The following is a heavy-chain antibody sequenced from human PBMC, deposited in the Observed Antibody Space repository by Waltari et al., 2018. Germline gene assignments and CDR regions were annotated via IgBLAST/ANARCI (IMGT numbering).Heavy chain of an antibody. Sequence: QVQLVQSGAEVKKPGAAVKVSCKASGYTFTSYYMHWVRQAPGQGLEWMGIINPSGGRTTYAKECQGRVTMTRDTSTSTVYMELSSLRSEDTAVYYCARGLGSGSYYGFWGQGTLVTVSS. J-gene: IGHJ4*02. CDR1: GYTFTSYY. V-gene: IGHV1-46*01. CDR2: INPSGGRT. CDR3: ARGLGSGSYYGF. D-gene: IGHD1-26*01.